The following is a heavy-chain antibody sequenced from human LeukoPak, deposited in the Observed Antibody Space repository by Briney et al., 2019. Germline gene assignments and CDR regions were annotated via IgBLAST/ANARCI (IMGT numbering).Heavy chain of an antibody. CDR2: IYYSGST. CDR3: ARHYGDFDY. V-gene: IGHV4-59*08. D-gene: IGHD3-10*01. J-gene: IGHJ4*02. CDR1: GGSISSYY. Sequence: PSETLSLTCTVSGGSISSYYWSWIWQPPGKGLEWIGYIYYSGSTNYNPSLKSRVTISVDTSKNQFSLKLSSVTAADTAVYYCARHYGDFDYWGQGTLVTVSS.